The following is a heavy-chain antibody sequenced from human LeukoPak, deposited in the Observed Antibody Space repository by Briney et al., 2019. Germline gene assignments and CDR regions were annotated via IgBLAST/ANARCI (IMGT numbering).Heavy chain of an antibody. D-gene: IGHD6-13*01. CDR3: AKDLSGGTIAAAGTAPFDY. Sequence: GGSLRLSCAASGFTFSSYSMNWVRQAPGKGLEWVAVISYDGSNKYYADSVKGRFTISRDNSKNTLYLQMNSLRAEDTAVYYCAKDLSGGTIAAAGTAPFDYWGQGTLVTVSS. CDR2: ISYDGSNK. V-gene: IGHV3-30*18. CDR1: GFTFSSYS. J-gene: IGHJ4*02.